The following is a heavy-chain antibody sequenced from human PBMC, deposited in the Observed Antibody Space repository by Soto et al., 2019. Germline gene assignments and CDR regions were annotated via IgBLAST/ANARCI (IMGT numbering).Heavy chain of an antibody. CDR1: GYTFTSYG. CDR2: ISAYNGNT. D-gene: IGHD4-17*01. CDR3: AKYYGDYGPGYFDS. Sequence: ASVKVSCKASGYTFTSYGIGWVRQAPGQGLEWMGWISAYNGNTNYAQKLQGRVTMTTDTSTSTAYMELRSLRSDDTAVYYCAKYYGDYGPGYFDSWGQGTLVTVSS. V-gene: IGHV1-18*01. J-gene: IGHJ4*02.